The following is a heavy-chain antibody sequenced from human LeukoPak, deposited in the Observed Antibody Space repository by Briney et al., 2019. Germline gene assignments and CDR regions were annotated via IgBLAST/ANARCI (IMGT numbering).Heavy chain of an antibody. J-gene: IGHJ4*02. V-gene: IGHV3-7*01. CDR2: IKQDGSET. D-gene: IGHD3-10*01. CDR1: GFTVGSSY. CDR3: IPSGF. Sequence: PGGSLRLSCVVSGFTVGSSYMSWVRLAPGKGLEWVANIKQDGSETYYVDSVKGRFTISRDNAKNSVYLQMDSLRAEDTAVYYCIPSGFWGQGILVTVSS.